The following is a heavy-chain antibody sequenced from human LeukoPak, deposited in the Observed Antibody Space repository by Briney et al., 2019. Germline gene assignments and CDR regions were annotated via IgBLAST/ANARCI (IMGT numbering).Heavy chain of an antibody. CDR1: GFTFTGYE. V-gene: IGHV3-48*03. D-gene: IGHD3-10*01. CDR3: ARAAYMVRGVIITPPFDY. Sequence: GGSLRLSCAASGFTFTGYEMNWVRQAPGKGLEWVSSISSTGSTMYYADSVKGRSTISKDNAKNSLYLQMNSLRAEDTAIYYCARAAYMVRGVIITPPFDYWAREPWSPSHQ. CDR2: ISSTGSTM. J-gene: IGHJ4*02.